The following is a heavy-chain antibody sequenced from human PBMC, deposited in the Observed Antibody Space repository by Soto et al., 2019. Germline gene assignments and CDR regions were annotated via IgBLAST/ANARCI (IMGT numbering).Heavy chain of an antibody. Sequence: GGSLRLSCSASGFTFSSYAMHWVRQAPGKGLEYVSAISSNGGSTYYADSVKGRFTISRDNSKNTLYLQMSSLRAEDTAVYYCVKQYSSSPRGNWFDPWGQGTLVTVSS. CDR3: VKQYSSSPRGNWFDP. CDR1: GFTFSSYA. CDR2: ISSNGGST. D-gene: IGHD6-6*01. V-gene: IGHV3-64D*08. J-gene: IGHJ5*02.